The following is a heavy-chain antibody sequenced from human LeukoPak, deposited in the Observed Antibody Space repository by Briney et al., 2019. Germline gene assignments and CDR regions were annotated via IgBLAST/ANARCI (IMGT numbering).Heavy chain of an antibody. CDR3: AKDLMVQGVIITPLFDY. J-gene: IGHJ4*02. CDR1: GFTFSSYA. CDR2: ISGSGGST. V-gene: IGHV3-23*01. Sequence: GGSLRLSCVTSGFTFSSYAMSWVRQAPGKGLEWVSAISGSGGSTYYADSVKGRFTISRDNSKNTLYLQMNSLRAEDTAVYYCAKDLMVQGVIITPLFDYWGQGTLVTVSS. D-gene: IGHD3-10*01.